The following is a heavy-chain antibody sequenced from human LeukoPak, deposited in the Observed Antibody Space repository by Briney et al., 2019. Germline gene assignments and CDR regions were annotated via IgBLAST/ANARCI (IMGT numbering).Heavy chain of an antibody. V-gene: IGHV3-9*01. CDR1: GFTFDDYA. CDR3: AKVLEDTAEYYFDY. Sequence: GGSLRLSFAASGFTFDDYAMHWVRQAPGKGLEWVSGISWNSGSIGYADSVKGRFTISRDNSKNTLYLQMNSLRAEDTAVYYCAKVLEDTAEYYFDYWGQGTLVTVSS. D-gene: IGHD5-18*01. J-gene: IGHJ4*02. CDR2: ISWNSGSI.